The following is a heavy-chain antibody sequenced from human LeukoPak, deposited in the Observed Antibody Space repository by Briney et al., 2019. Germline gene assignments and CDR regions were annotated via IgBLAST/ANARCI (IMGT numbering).Heavy chain of an antibody. V-gene: IGHV3-21*01. CDR2: ISSSSSYI. Sequence: PGGSLRPSCAASGFTVSSNYMNWVRQAPGKGLEWVSSISSSSSYIYYADSVKGRFTISRDNAKNSLYLQMNTLRAEDTAVYYCARDRTTVTTFDYWGQGTLVTVSS. J-gene: IGHJ4*02. D-gene: IGHD4-17*01. CDR3: ARDRTTVTTFDY. CDR1: GFTVSSNY.